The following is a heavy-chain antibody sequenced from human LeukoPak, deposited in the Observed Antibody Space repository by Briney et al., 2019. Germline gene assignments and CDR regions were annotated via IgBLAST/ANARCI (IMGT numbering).Heavy chain of an antibody. J-gene: IGHJ4*02. CDR1: GCSISSGGYY. Sequence: SQTLSLTCTVSGCSISSGGYYWSCIRQHPGKGLEWIGYINYSGSTYYNPSLKSRVTISVDTSKNQFSLKLSSVTAAGTAVYYSARDTTTDYCNSTSCYRVSYFDYWGQGTLVTVSS. D-gene: IGHD2-2*01. CDR2: INYSGST. V-gene: IGHV4-31*03. CDR3: ARDTTTDYCNSTSCYRVSYFDY.